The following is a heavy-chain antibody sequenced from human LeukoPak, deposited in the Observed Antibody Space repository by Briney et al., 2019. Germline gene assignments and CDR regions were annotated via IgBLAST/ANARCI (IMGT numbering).Heavy chain of an antibody. CDR1: GFTFSTYA. Sequence: GGSLRLSCAASGFTFSTYAMSWVRQAPGKGLDWVSSISDSGGRTHHADSVKGRLTISRDNSKNTLYLQMNSLRAEDTAVYYCAKGSYDDSGGPYWGQGTLVTVSS. D-gene: IGHD3-22*01. V-gene: IGHV3-23*01. CDR2: ISDSGGRT. J-gene: IGHJ4*02. CDR3: AKGSYDDSGGPY.